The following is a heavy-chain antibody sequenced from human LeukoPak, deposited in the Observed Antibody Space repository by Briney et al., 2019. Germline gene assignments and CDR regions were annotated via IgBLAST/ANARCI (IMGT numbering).Heavy chain of an antibody. CDR1: GGSISSGSYY. Sequence: PSQTLSLTCTVTGGSISSGSYYWSWTRQPAGKGLERIGRIYTSGSTNYNPSLKSRVTISADTSKNQFSLKLSSVTAADTAVYHCASGSVAVSGRFDYWGQGNLVTVSS. CDR3: ASGSVAVSGRFDY. V-gene: IGHV4-61*02. J-gene: IGHJ4*02. CDR2: IYTSGST. D-gene: IGHD6-19*01.